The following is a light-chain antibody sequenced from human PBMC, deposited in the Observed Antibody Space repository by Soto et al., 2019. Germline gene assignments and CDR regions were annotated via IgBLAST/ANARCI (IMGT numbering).Light chain of an antibody. J-gene: IGLJ1*01. CDR1: SSDTAGYNY. CDR2: EVS. CDR3: SSYTTSNTPLYV. Sequence: QPASVSGSPGQSITISCTGTSSDTAGYNYVSWCQQHPGKAPKLMIYEVSNRPSGVSNRFSGSQSGNTASLTISGLQAEDEANYYCSSYTTSNTPLYVFGTGTKLTVL. V-gene: IGLV2-14*01.